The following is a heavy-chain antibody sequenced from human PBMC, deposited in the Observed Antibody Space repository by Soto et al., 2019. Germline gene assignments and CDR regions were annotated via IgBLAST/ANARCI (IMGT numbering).Heavy chain of an antibody. D-gene: IGHD3-3*01. CDR2: ISDSGGTT. J-gene: IGHJ6*03. V-gene: IGHV3-23*01. CDR1: GFTFSSYA. CDR3: AKDSRSLTRITIFGVGYMDV. Sequence: EVQLLESGGGLVQPGGSLRLSCAASGFTFSSYAMSWVRQAPGKGLEWVSSISDSGGTTYYADSVKGRFTFSRDNSKNTLYLQMNSLRVEDMAVYYCAKDSRSLTRITIFGVGYMDVWGKGTTVIVSS.